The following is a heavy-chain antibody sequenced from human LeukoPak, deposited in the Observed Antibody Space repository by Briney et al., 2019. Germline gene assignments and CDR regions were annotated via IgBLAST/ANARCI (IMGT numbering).Heavy chain of an antibody. CDR3: ARDSYYGLFAFDI. CDR2: IYSGGST. D-gene: IGHD1-26*01. Sequence: GGSLRLSCAASGFTVSSNYMSWVRQAPGKGLEWVSVIYSGGSTYYADSVKGRFTISRDNSKNTLYLPMNSLRAEDTAVYYCARDSYYGLFAFDIWCQGTMVTVSS. V-gene: IGHV3-53*01. CDR1: GFTVSSNY. J-gene: IGHJ3*02.